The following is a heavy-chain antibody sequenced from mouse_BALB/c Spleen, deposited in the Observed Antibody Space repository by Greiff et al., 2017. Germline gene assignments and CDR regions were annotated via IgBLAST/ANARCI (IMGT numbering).Heavy chain of an antibody. CDR2: IDPENGDT. J-gene: IGHJ3*01. Sequence: EVQLVESGAELVRSGASVKLSCTASGFNIKDYYMHWVKQRPEQGLEWIGWIDPENGDTEYAPKFQGKATMTADTSSNTAYLQLSSLTSEDTAVYYCNAYDLTFAYWGQGTLVTVSA. D-gene: IGHD2-3*01. V-gene: IGHV14-4*02. CDR3: NAYDLTFAY. CDR1: GFNIKDYY.